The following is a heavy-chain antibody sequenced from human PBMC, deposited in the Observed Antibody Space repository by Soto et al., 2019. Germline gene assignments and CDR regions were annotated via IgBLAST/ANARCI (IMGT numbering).Heavy chain of an antibody. D-gene: IGHD3-10*01. J-gene: IGHJ3*02. V-gene: IGHV4-4*07. Sequence: QVQLQESGPGLVKPSETLSLTCTVSGGSISSYYWSWIRQPAGKGLEWIGRIYTSGSTNYNPSLKSRVTMSVDTSKNQFSLKRSSVIAADTAVYYCARDKSITMVRGVIFETFDIWGKGTMVTVSS. CDR3: ARDKSITMVRGVIFETFDI. CDR1: GGSISSYY. CDR2: IYTSGST.